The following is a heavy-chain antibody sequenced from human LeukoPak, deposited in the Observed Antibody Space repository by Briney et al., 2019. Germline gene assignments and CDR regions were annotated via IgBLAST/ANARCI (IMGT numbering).Heavy chain of an antibody. CDR2: IRYDGGNK. J-gene: IGHJ4*02. Sequence: GGSLRLSCAASGFTFSSHGLQWVRQAPGKGLEWVAFIRYDGGNKYYADSVKGRFTIPRDNSKDTLFLQMNSLRPEDTAVYYCAKDQQRFLEWSPSDYWGQGTLVTVSS. D-gene: IGHD3-3*01. CDR3: AKDQQRFLEWSPSDY. CDR1: GFTFSSHG. V-gene: IGHV3-30*02.